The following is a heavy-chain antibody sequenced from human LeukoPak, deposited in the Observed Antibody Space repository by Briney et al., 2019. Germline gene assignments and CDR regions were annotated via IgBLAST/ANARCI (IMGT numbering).Heavy chain of an antibody. D-gene: IGHD4-11*01. CDR3: ATSTVTKYYFDY. CDR2: IYYSGST. CDR1: GGSISSGGYY. J-gene: IGHJ4*02. Sequence: SETLSLTCTVSGGSISSGGYYWSWIRQHPGTGLEWIGYIYYSGSTYYNPSLKSRVTISVDTSKNQFSLKLSSVTAADTAVYYCATSTVTKYYFDYWGQGTLVTVSS. V-gene: IGHV4-31*03.